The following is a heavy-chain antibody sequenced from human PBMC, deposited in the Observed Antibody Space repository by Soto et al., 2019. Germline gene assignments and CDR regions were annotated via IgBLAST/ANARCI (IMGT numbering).Heavy chain of an antibody. CDR1: GGSFSGYY. CDR2: INHSGST. V-gene: IGHV4-34*01. Sequence: SETLSLTCAVYGGSFSGYYWSWIRQPPGKGLEWIGEINHSGSTNYNPSLKSRVTISVDTSKNQFSLKLSSVTAADTAVYYCASINSSGWYRFDYWGQGTLVTVSS. D-gene: IGHD6-19*01. CDR3: ASINSSGWYRFDY. J-gene: IGHJ4*02.